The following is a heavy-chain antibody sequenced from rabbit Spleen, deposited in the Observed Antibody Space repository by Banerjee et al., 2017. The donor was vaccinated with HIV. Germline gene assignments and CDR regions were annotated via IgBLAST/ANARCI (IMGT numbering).Heavy chain of an antibody. V-gene: IGHV1S40*01. CDR2: IYGDSSGST. Sequence: QSLEESGGDLVKPGASLTLTCTASGFSFSSSYYMCWVRQAPGKGLECIACIYGDSSGSTWYASWAKGRFTISITSSTTVTLQMTGLTVADTATYFCARDLWASSSSGLWGPGTLVTVS. CDR3: ARDLWASSSSGL. CDR1: GFSFSSSYY. J-gene: IGHJ6*01. D-gene: IGHD1-1*01.